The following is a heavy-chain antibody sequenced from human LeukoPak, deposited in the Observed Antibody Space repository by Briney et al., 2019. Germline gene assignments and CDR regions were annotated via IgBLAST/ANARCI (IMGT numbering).Heavy chain of an antibody. CDR2: INPNSGGT. CDR3: ARGSPDMAARPDLDY. CDR1: GYTFTGHP. Sequence: GASVKVSCKASGYTFTGHPMHWVRQAPGQGLEWMGWINPNSGGTNYAQKFQGRVTMTRDTSISTAYMELSRLRSDDTAMYYCARGSPDMAARPDLDYWGQGTLVTVSS. J-gene: IGHJ4*02. V-gene: IGHV1-2*02. D-gene: IGHD6-6*01.